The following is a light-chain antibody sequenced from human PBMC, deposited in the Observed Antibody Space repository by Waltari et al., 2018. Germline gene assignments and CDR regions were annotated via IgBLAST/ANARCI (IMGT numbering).Light chain of an antibody. J-gene: IGKJ1*01. CDR1: QSVSRA. V-gene: IGKV3-20*01. Sequence: EIVLTQSPGSLSSSPGERVTLSCRASQSVSRALAWYQQKPGHAPRLLIFGASNRAPGIPDRFSGSGSGTDFSLTISRLEPEDFAVYDCQHYVRLPATFGRGTKVEIK. CDR3: QHYVRLPAT. CDR2: GAS.